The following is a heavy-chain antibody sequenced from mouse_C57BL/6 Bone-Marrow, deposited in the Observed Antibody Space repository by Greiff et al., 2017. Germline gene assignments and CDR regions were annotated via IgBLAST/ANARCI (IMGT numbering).Heavy chain of an antibody. CDR1: GFNITDYY. Sequence: EVQLQQSDAELVRPGASVKLSCTASGFNITDYYIHWVKQRPEQGLEWIGRIDPEDGGTKSAPKFTGKAPLTADTSSNTAYLQLSKLTCEDTAVYYCTSPTGTYFDYWGQGTSLTVSS. CDR3: TSPTGTYFDY. CDR2: IDPEDGGT. V-gene: IGHV14-1*01. J-gene: IGHJ2*02. D-gene: IGHD4-1*02.